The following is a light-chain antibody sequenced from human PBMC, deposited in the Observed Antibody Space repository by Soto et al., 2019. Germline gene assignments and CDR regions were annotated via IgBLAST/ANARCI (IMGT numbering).Light chain of an antibody. Sequence: QSALTQPRSVSGSPGQSVTISCTGTSSDVGGYNYVSWYQQHPGKAPKLMLYDVSTRPSGVPDRFSGSKSGNTASLTISGLQAADEADYYCCSYAGSYTLVFGGWTQLTFL. CDR2: DVS. J-gene: IGLJ2*01. CDR1: SSDVGGYNY. CDR3: CSYAGSYTLV. V-gene: IGLV2-11*01.